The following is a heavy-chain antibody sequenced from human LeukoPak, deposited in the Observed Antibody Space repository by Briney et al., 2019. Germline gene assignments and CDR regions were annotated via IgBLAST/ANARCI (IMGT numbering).Heavy chain of an antibody. CDR1: GGSISSGDYY. D-gene: IGHD6-13*01. V-gene: IGHV4-30-4*01. Sequence: PSETLSLTCTVSGGSISSGDYYWSWIRQPPGKGLEWIGYIYYSGSTYYNPSLRSRVTISVDTSKNQFSLKLSSVTAADTAVYYCARHSAAAGVFGFDPWGQGTLVTVSS. J-gene: IGHJ5*02. CDR3: ARHSAAAGVFGFDP. CDR2: IYYSGST.